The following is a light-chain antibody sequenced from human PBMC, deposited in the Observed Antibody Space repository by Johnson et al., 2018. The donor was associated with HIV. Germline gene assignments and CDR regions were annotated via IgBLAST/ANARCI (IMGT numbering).Light chain of an antibody. CDR2: ENN. CDR3: GTWDNSLSTGAV. CDR1: SSNIGNNF. Sequence: SVLTQSPSVSAAPGQKVTISCSGSSSNIGNNFVSWYQQLPGTAPKLLIYENNKRPSGIPDRFSGSKSGTSATLGIAGLQTGDEADYYCGTWDNSLSTGAVFGTATKVTVL. J-gene: IGLJ1*01. V-gene: IGLV1-51*02.